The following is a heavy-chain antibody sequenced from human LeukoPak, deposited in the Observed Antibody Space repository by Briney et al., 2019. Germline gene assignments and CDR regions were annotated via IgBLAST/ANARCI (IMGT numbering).Heavy chain of an antibody. CDR1: GFTFSSYG. V-gene: IGHV3-30*18. J-gene: IGHJ4*02. Sequence: PGGSLRLSCAASGFTFSSYGMHWVRQAPGKGLEWVAVISYDGSNKYYADSVKGRFTISRDNSKNTLYLQMNSLRAEDTAVYYCAKDVHYDFWSGPLGYWGQGTLVTVSS. CDR2: ISYDGSNK. CDR3: AKDVHYDFWSGPLGY. D-gene: IGHD3-3*01.